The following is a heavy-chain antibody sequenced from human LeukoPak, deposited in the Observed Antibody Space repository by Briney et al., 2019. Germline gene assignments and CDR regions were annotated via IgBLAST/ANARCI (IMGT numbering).Heavy chain of an antibody. D-gene: IGHD6-13*01. CDR2: INNGGST. CDR3: ARGKAAYSSSWRPFDD. CDR1: GGSLTGYY. J-gene: IGHJ4*02. V-gene: IGHV4-34*01. Sequence: SDTLSLTCAVYGGSLTGYYWSWIRQPRGEGLEWLGEINNGGSTNYNPSLKSRVTISVDTSKNQYSLKLSSVTAADTAVYYCARGKAAYSSSWRPFDDWGQGTLVTVSS.